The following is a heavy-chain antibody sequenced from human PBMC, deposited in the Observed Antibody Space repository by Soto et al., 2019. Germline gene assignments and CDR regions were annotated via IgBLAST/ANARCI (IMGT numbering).Heavy chain of an antibody. CDR2: IIPILGIA. CDR3: ARDADYDFWSGYPRLYYYYMDV. J-gene: IGHJ6*03. V-gene: IGHV1-69*08. CDR1: GGTFSSYT. D-gene: IGHD3-3*01. Sequence: QVQLVQSGAEVKKPGSSVKVSCKASGGTFSSYTISWVRQAPGQGLAWMGRIIPILGIANYAQKFQGRVTITADKSTSTAYMELSSLRSEDTAVYYCARDADYDFWSGYPRLYYYYMDVWGKGTTVTVSS.